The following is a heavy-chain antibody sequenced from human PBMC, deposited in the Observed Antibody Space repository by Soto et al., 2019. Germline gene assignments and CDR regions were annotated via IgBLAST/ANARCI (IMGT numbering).Heavy chain of an antibody. D-gene: IGHD3-22*01. CDR3: ARDGTLYDSSGYYYLY. CDR2: IIPMFGTA. Sequence: SVKVSCKASGGTFSRYAINWVRQAPGQGLEWMGGIIPMFGTANYAQKFQGRVTITADESTNTGYMELRSLISEDTAVYYCARDGTLYDSSGYYYLYWGQGTLVTVSS. CDR1: GGTFSRYA. J-gene: IGHJ4*02. V-gene: IGHV1-69*13.